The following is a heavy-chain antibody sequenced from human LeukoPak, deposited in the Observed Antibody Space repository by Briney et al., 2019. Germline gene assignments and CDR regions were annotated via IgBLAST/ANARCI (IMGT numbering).Heavy chain of an antibody. V-gene: IGHV3-23*01. J-gene: IGHJ4*02. D-gene: IGHD3-9*01. CDR3: AKWGDYDVLTGYYVSDY. CDR2: ITGSGGNT. Sequence: QPGGSLRLSCAASGFTFSNAWMSWVRQAPGKGLEWVSAITGSGGNTYYADSVKGRFTISRDNSKNTVFLQMNSLRAEDTAVYYCAKWGDYDVLTGYYVSDYWGQGTLVTVSS. CDR1: GFTFSNAW.